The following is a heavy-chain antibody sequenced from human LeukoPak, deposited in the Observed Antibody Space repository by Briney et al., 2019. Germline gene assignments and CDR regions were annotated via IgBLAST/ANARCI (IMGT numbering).Heavy chain of an antibody. CDR3: ARGRTPFWWEPSGYYYYMDV. CDR1: GYTFTSYD. D-gene: IGHD1-26*01. V-gene: IGHV1-8*03. CDR2: MNPNSGNT. J-gene: IGHJ6*03. Sequence: ASVKVSCKASGYTFTSYDINWVRQATGQGLEWMGWMNPNSGNTGYAQKFQGRVTITRNTSISTAYMELSSLRSEDTAVYYCARGRTPFWWEPSGYYYYMDVWGKGTTVTVPS.